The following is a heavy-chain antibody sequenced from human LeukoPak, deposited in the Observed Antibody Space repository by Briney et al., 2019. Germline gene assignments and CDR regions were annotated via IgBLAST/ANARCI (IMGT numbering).Heavy chain of an antibody. CDR1: GGSINTYH. CDR3: ARSPQGTATTANWLDP. Sequence: PSETLSLTCTVSGGSINTYHWSRIRQPAGKGLEWVGRVYTSGNTNYNPSLKSRVTMSLDTSKNQFSLNLISVTAADTAFYYCARSPQGTATTANWLDPWGQGTLVTVSS. D-gene: IGHD4-17*01. J-gene: IGHJ5*02. CDR2: VYTSGNT. V-gene: IGHV4-4*07.